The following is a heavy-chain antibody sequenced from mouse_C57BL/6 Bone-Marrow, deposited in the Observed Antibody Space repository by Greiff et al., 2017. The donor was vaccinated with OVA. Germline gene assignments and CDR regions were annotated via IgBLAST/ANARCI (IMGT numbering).Heavy chain of an antibody. CDR1: GYTFTSYW. CDR3: ARSRPTGTMGY. D-gene: IGHD4-1*02. V-gene: IGHV1-61*01. J-gene: IGHJ2*01. CDR2: IYPSDSET. Sequence: QVQLQQSGAELVRPGSSVKLSCKASGYTFTSYWMDWVKQRPGQGLEWIGNIYPSDSETHYNQKFKDKATLTVDKSSSTAYMQLSSLTSEDSAVYYCARSRPTGTMGYWGQGTTLTVSS.